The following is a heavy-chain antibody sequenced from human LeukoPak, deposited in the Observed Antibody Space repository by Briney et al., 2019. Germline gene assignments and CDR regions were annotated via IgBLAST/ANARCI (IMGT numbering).Heavy chain of an antibody. D-gene: IGHD6-13*01. CDR1: GFPFSIYE. CDR2: IGSSGTTI. J-gene: IGHJ4*02. Sequence: GGSLRLSCAVSGFPFSIYEMNWVRQAPGKGLEWVSNIGSSGTTIYYADSVKGRFSIPRDNAKNSLYLQMNSLRAEDTAVYYCAKSGIAAAGTYDYWGQGTLVTVSS. CDR3: AKSGIAAAGTYDY. V-gene: IGHV3-48*03.